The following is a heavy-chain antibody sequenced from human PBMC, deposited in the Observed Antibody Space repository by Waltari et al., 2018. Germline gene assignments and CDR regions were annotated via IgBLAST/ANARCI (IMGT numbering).Heavy chain of an antibody. CDR1: GFTFSRYA. Sequence: EVQLLESGGGLVQPGGSLRLSCAASGFTFSRYAMSWVRQAPGKGLEWVSAISGSGGSTYYADSVKGRFTISRDNSKNTRYLQMNSLRAEDTAVYYCAKVVRSYSSGWFFDYWGQGTLVIVSS. CDR3: AKVVRSYSSGWFFDY. CDR2: ISGSGGST. V-gene: IGHV3-23*01. J-gene: IGHJ4*02. D-gene: IGHD6-19*01.